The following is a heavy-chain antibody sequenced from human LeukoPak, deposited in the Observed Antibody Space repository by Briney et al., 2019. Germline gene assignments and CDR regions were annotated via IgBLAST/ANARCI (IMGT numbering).Heavy chain of an antibody. CDR2: INPNSGGT. CDR3: ARDSSLGSYYQDAFDI. V-gene: IGHV1-2*02. J-gene: IGHJ3*02. D-gene: IGHD1-26*01. Sequence: GASVKVSCKASGYTFTGYYMHWVRQAPGQGLEWMGWINPNSGGTNYAQKFQGRVTMTRDTSTSTAYMELRSLRSDDTAVYYCARDSSLGSYYQDAFDIWGQGTMVTVSS. CDR1: GYTFTGYY.